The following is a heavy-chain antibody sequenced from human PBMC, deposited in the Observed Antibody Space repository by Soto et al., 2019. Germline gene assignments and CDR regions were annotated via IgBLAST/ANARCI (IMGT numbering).Heavy chain of an antibody. CDR3: ARDLVTGYESGDY. CDR1: GDIFSGYS. V-gene: IGHV1-69*12. CDR2: IIPLFGST. D-gene: IGHD5-12*01. J-gene: IGHJ4*02. Sequence: QVQLVQSGAEVKKPGSSVKVSCTASGDIFSGYSISWVRQAPGQGLEWMGGIIPLFGSTNYAPKFQGRVTITADQSTNTGYMELSSLKSEDTAVYYCARDLVTGYESGDYCGQGTLVTVSS.